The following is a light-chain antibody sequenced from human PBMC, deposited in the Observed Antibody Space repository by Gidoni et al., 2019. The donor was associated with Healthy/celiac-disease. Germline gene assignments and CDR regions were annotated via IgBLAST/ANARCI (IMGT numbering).Light chain of an antibody. CDR1: QSVIRF. Sequence: EIVLTQSPATLSLSPGERTTISCRASQSVIRFLAWYQQKHCQAPRLLIYDASNRATGLPARFSGSGSGTDFTLTISSLDPEDFAVYYCQHRSNWPPGTFXQXTRLEIK. V-gene: IGKV3-11*01. J-gene: IGKJ5*01. CDR2: DAS. CDR3: QHRSNWPPGT.